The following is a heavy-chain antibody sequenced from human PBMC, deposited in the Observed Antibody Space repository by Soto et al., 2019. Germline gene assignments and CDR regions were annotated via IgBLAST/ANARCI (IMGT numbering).Heavy chain of an antibody. CDR2: IYYSGST. Sequence: SETLSLTCTVSGVSINSGDYYWTWIRQHPGKGLEWIGYIYYSGSTFHNPSLQSRVTISVDTSKNQFSLKLTSVTAADTAVYYCAREGYNYTGMDVWGQGTTVTVSS. V-gene: IGHV4-31*03. CDR3: AREGYNYTGMDV. J-gene: IGHJ6*02. CDR1: GVSINSGDYY. D-gene: IGHD5-18*01.